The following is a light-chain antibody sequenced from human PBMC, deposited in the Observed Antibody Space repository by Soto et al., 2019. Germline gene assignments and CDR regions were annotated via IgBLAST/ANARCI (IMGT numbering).Light chain of an antibody. V-gene: IGKV3-15*01. Sequence: EIVLTQSPATLSVSPGDTATLSCRASQSVSRKLAWYQQKPGQAPRLLIFGASTRATGVPARFSGSGSGTEFALTNSTLQSEDLAIYYCQQYENWYTFGQGTKLEIK. J-gene: IGKJ2*01. CDR2: GAS. CDR3: QQYENWYT. CDR1: QSVSRK.